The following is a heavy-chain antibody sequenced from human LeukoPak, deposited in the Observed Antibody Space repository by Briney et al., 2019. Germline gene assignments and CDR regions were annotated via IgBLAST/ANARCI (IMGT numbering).Heavy chain of an antibody. CDR3: AGGAITIFGVVVRFDY. D-gene: IGHD3-3*01. V-gene: IGHV4-39*01. CDR1: GGSISSSSYY. Sequence: SETLSLTCTVSGGSISSSSYYWGWIRQPPGKGLEWIGSIYYSGSTYYNPSLKSRVTISVDTSKNQFSLKLSSVTAADTAVYYCAGGAITIFGVVVRFDYWGQGTLVTVSS. CDR2: IYYSGST. J-gene: IGHJ4*02.